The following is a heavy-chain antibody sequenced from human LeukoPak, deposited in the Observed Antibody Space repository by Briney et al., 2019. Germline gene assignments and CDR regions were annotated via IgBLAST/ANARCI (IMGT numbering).Heavy chain of an antibody. CDR3: ARGAYCGGDCSSSDSFDI. CDR2: ISAYNGDT. J-gene: IGHJ3*02. D-gene: IGHD2-21*02. Sequence: DSVKVSCKASGYTFNNYGFSWVRQAPGQGLEWMGWISAYNGDTNFAQKFQGRVTMTTDTSTSTAFLELRSLKSDDTAVYYCARGAYCGGDCSSSDSFDIWGQGKMVTVSS. CDR1: GYTFNNYG. V-gene: IGHV1-18*01.